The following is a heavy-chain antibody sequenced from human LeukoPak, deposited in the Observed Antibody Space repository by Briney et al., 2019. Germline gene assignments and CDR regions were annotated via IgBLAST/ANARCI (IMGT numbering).Heavy chain of an antibody. CDR1: GYTFTSYY. J-gene: IGHJ3*02. Sequence: ASVKVSCKASGYTFTSYYMHWVRQAPGQGLEWMGIINPSGGSTSYAQKFQGRVTMTRDMSTGTVYMELSSLRSEDTAVYYCARIGDTGSSGWNPELAFDIWGQGTMVTVSS. CDR3: ARIGDTGSSGWNPELAFDI. D-gene: IGHD6-19*01. CDR2: INPSGGST. V-gene: IGHV1-46*01.